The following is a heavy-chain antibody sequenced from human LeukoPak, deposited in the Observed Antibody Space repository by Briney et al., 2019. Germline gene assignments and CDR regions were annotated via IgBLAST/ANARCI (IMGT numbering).Heavy chain of an antibody. J-gene: IGHJ4*02. CDR2: IYYSGST. D-gene: IGHD3-3*01. CDR1: GGSISSSSYY. Sequence: PSETLSLTCTVSGGSISSSSYYWGWIRQPPGKGLEWIGSIYYSGSTYYNPSLKSRVTISVDTSKNQFSLKLSSVTAADTAVYYCARQDTNFGVVISVFFDYWCQGTLVTVSA. V-gene: IGHV4-39*01. CDR3: ARQDTNFGVVISVFFDY.